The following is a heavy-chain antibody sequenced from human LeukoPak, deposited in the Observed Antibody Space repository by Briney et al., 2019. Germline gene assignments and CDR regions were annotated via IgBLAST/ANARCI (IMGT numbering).Heavy chain of an antibody. D-gene: IGHD2-8*01. V-gene: IGHV4-39*07. CDR1: GGSISSSSYY. J-gene: IGHJ5*02. CDR2: IYYSGST. CDR3: ARVSGDIVLMVYAMGNNWFDP. Sequence: SETLSLTCTVSGGSISSSSYYWGWIRQPPGKGLEWIGSIYYSGSTYYNPSLKSRVTISVDTSKNQFSLKLSSVTAADTAVYYCARVSGDIVLMVYAMGNNWFDPWGQGTLVTVSS.